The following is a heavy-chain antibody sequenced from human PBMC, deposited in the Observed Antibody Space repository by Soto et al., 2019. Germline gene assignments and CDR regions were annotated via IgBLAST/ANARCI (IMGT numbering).Heavy chain of an antibody. CDR1: GGSISGHY. V-gene: IGHV4-59*11. J-gene: IGHJ5*02. CDR3: ARDVGLQHDTGYYDFWSGKNNWFDP. D-gene: IGHD3-3*01. Sequence: PSETLSLTCTVSGGSISGHYWIWIRQPPGKGLQYIGYISYSGSTNYNPSLKSRVTISVDTSNNQFSLRLSSVTAADTAVYYCARDVGLQHDTGYYDFWSGKNNWFDPWGQGTLVTVSS. CDR2: ISYSGST.